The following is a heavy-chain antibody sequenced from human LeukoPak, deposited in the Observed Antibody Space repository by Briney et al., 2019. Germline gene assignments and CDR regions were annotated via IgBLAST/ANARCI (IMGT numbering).Heavy chain of an antibody. V-gene: IGHV3-30*02. CDR2: IRYEGDEK. J-gene: IGHJ5*02. CDR3: AKDLLRDRWFGES. CDR1: GFTFSSYG. D-gene: IGHD3-10*01. Sequence: GGSLRLSCVASGFTFSSYGMHWVRQAPGKGLEWVAFIRYEGDEKYYADSVKGRFTISRDNSKNTLYLEMNSLRAEDTAVYYCAKDLLRDRWFGESWGQGTLVTVSS.